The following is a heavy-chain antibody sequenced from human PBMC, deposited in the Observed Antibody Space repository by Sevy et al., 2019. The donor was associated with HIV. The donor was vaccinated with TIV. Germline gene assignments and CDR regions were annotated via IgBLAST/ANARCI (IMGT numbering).Heavy chain of an antibody. J-gene: IGHJ4*02. CDR3: AALPHRAAAGTEGFDY. Sequence: SETLSLTCTVSGGSISSSSYYWGWIRQPPGKGLEWIGSIYYSGSTYYHPSLKSRVTISVDTSKNQFSLKLSSVTAADTAVYYCAALPHRAAAGTEGFDYWGQGTLVTVSS. CDR1: GGSISSSSYY. D-gene: IGHD6-13*01. V-gene: IGHV4-39*01. CDR2: IYYSGST.